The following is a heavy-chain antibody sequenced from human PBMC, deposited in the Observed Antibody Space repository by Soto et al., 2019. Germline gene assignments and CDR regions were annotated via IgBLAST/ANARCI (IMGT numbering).Heavy chain of an antibody. CDR1: GGSISSDNYH. Sequence: QVQLQQSGPGLVKPSQTLSLTCTVSGGSISSDNYHWTWIRQSPGKGLEWIGYIYYSGGIFYNPSFKSRVTISVDTSKNQFSLQLSSVTAADTAVYFCAREDDGGDRDYYGLDVWGQGTTVTVSS. J-gene: IGHJ6*02. CDR2: IYYSGGI. CDR3: AREDDGGDRDYYGLDV. V-gene: IGHV4-30-4*08. D-gene: IGHD2-21*02.